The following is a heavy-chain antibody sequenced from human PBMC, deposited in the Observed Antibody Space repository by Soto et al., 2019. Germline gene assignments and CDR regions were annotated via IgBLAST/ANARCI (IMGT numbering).Heavy chain of an antibody. V-gene: IGHV1-18*04. CDR2: ISAYNGNT. Sequence: QVQLVQSGGEVKKPGASVKVSCKASGYTFTSYGISWVRQAPGQGLEWMGWISAYNGNTNYAQKVQGRVTMTIDTPTSPAYMYLRSLRSDDTAVYYCARDFSGWSLVGYYYYGMDVWGQGATVTVSS. CDR3: ARDFSGWSLVGYYYYGMDV. D-gene: IGHD6-19*01. J-gene: IGHJ6*01. CDR1: GYTFTSYG.